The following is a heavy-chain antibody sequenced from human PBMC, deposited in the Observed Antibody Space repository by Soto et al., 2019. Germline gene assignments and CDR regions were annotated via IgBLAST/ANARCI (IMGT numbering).Heavy chain of an antibody. V-gene: IGHV3-72*01. CDR3: ARGGDSGSYYKFDY. J-gene: IGHJ4*02. CDR1: GFTFSDHY. CDR2: TRNKANSYTT. Sequence: PGGSLRLSCAASGFTFSDHYMDWVRQAPGKGLEWVGRTRNKANSYTTEYAASVKGRFTISRDDSKNSLYLQMNSLKTEDTAVYYCARGGDSGSYYKFDYWGQGTLVTVSS. D-gene: IGHD3-10*01.